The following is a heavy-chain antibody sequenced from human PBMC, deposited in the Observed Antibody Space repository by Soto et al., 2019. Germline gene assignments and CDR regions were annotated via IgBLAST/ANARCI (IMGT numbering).Heavy chain of an antibody. J-gene: IGHJ4*02. D-gene: IGHD6-19*01. Sequence: LRLSCAASGFTVSSNYMSWVRQAPGKGLEWVSVIYSGGSTYYADSVKGRFTISRDNSKNTLYLQMNSLRAEDTAVYYCAREDSSGWYFDYWGKGTLVTVSS. CDR3: AREDSSGWYFDY. CDR1: GFTVSSNY. CDR2: IYSGGST. V-gene: IGHV3-53*01.